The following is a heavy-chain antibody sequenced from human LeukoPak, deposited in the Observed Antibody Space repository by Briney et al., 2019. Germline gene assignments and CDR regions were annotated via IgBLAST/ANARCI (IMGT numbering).Heavy chain of an antibody. J-gene: IGHJ4*02. V-gene: IGHV1-2*02. CDR1: GYTFTRFY. D-gene: IGHD3-10*01. CDR2: INPNTGGT. Sequence: ASVRVSCKTSGYTFTRFYIHWVRQAPGQGLEWMGWINPNTGGTNFAQKFRGRVTMTTDTSISTAYMDLRRLTSDDTAVYFCAREGDFNGSGRGDSWGQGTLVSVSS. CDR3: AREGDFNGSGRGDS.